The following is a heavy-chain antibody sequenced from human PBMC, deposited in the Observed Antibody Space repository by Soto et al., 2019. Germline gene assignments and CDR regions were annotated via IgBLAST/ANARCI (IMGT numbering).Heavy chain of an antibody. D-gene: IGHD6-19*01. Sequence: PSETLSLTCTDSGGSISTYYWSWIRQPPGKGLEWIGYIYYSGSTSYNPSLKSRVTISVDTSKNQFSLKLRSVTAADTAVYYCASDRSSGWDQGYGMDVWGQGTTVTVSS. J-gene: IGHJ6*02. CDR2: IYYSGST. CDR3: ASDRSSGWDQGYGMDV. V-gene: IGHV4-59*01. CDR1: GGSISTYY.